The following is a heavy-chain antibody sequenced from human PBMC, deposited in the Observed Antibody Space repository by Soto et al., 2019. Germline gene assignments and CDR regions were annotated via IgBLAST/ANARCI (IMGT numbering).Heavy chain of an antibody. CDR1: GFIFSDYA. D-gene: IGHD2-15*01. Sequence: EVQMLESGGGLVQPGGSLRLSCAASGFIFSDYAVSWVRQAPGKGLEWVAGMGGANGDTYYTESVRGRFAISRDNSKSTLFLQLSSLRAEDTAVYFCAKDGVDHNSVWDPFDIWGQGTLVTVSS. CDR3: AKDGVDHNSVWDPFDI. CDR2: MGGANGDT. J-gene: IGHJ3*02. V-gene: IGHV3-23*01.